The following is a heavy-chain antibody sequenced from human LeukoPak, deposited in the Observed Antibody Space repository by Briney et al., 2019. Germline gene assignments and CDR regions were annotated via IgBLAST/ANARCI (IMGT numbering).Heavy chain of an antibody. CDR1: GDSVSGNIAT. D-gene: IGHD1-26*01. Sequence: SQTLSLTCAISGDSVSGNIATWNWIRQSPSRGLEWLARTYFRSKWYYDYALAVKGRITINPDTSKNQFSLQLNSVTPEDTAVYFCARDPVGGSTIFDSWGQGTLVTVSS. V-gene: IGHV6-1*01. CDR3: ARDPVGGSTIFDS. CDR2: TYFRSKWYY. J-gene: IGHJ4*02.